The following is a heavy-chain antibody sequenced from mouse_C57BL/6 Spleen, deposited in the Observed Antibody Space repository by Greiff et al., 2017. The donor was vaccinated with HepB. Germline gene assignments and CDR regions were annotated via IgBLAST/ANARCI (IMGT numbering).Heavy chain of an antibody. D-gene: IGHD1-1*01. Sequence: VQLQESGAELARPGASVKLSCKASGYTFTSYGISWVKQRTGQGLEWNGEIFPRSGNTYYNEKFKGKATLTADKSSSTEYMELRSLTSEDSAVYFCAWNYYGSSYENYFDYWGQGTTLTVSS. CDR2: IFPRSGNT. CDR3: AWNYYGSSYENYFDY. CDR1: GYTFTSYG. V-gene: IGHV1-81*01. J-gene: IGHJ2*01.